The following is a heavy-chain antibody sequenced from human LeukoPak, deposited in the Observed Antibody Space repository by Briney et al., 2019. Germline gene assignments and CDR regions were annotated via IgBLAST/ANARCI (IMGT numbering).Heavy chain of an antibody. D-gene: IGHD3-10*01. Sequence: ASVKVSCKASGYIFTNYYMHWVRQAPGQGLEWLGTINPSGGSTTYAQKFQGRVTMTRDTSTSTVYMELSSLRSEDTAVYYCARDHGSAYYRAPRHWGQGTLVTVSS. CDR1: GYIFTNYY. CDR2: INPSGGST. J-gene: IGHJ4*02. CDR3: ARDHGSAYYRAPRH. V-gene: IGHV1-46*01.